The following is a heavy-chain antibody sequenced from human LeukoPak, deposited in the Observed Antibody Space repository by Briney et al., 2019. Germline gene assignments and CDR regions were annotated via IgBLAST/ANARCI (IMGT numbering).Heavy chain of an antibody. Sequence: SVKVSCKASGGTFNTYDIYWVRQAPGQGLEWMGKIIPIVGIPKYSQKFQGRVTISADKSSRTAYMELSSLTSDDTAVYYCAKDDSEVGGIDYWGQGTLVTVSS. CDR2: IIPIVGIP. J-gene: IGHJ4*02. D-gene: IGHD1-26*01. V-gene: IGHV1-69*04. CDR1: GGTFNTYD. CDR3: AKDDSEVGGIDY.